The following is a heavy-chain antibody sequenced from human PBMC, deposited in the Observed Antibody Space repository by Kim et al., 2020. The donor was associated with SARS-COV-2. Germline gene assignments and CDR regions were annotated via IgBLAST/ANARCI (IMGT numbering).Heavy chain of an antibody. V-gene: IGHV3-74*01. CDR2: INSDGSST. J-gene: IGHJ5*02. D-gene: IGHD3-22*01. CDR3: ARDFGSFAKDSSGYYPYNWFDP. CDR1: GFTFSSYW. Sequence: GGSLRLSCAASGFTFSSYWMHWVRQAPGKGLVWVSRINSDGSSTSYADSVKGRFTISRDNAKNTLYLQMNSLRAEDTAVYYCARDFGSFAKDSSGYYPYNWFDPWGQGTLVTVSS.